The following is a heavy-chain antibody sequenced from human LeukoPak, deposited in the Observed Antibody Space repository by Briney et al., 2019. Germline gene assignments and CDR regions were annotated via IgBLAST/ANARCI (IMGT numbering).Heavy chain of an antibody. CDR3: AKGGGSYEEVLDY. CDR1: GFTFSSYG. D-gene: IGHD1-26*01. Sequence: GGSLRLSCAASGFTFSSYGMHWVRQAPGKGLEWVAVISYDGSNKYYADSVKGRFTISRDNSKNTLYLQMNSLRAEDTAVYYCAKGGGSYEEVLDYWGQGTLVTVSS. J-gene: IGHJ4*02. V-gene: IGHV3-30*18. CDR2: ISYDGSNK.